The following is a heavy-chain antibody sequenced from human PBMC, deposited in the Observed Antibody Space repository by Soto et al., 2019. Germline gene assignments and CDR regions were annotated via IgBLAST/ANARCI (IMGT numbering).Heavy chain of an antibody. CDR1: GFIFSSYA. CDR2: ISGSGGST. J-gene: IGHJ3*02. V-gene: IGHV3-23*01. Sequence: EVQLLESGGGLVQPGGSLRLSCAASGFIFSSYAMIWVRQAPGKGLGWVSAISGSGGSTYYADSVTGRFTISRDNSKNTLYLQMNSLRAEDTAVYYCAKTNYGDYGDAFDIWGQGTMVTVSS. CDR3: AKTNYGDYGDAFDI. D-gene: IGHD4-17*01.